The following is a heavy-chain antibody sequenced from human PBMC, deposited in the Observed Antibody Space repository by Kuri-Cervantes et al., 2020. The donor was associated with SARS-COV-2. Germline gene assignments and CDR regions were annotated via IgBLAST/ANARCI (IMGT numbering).Heavy chain of an antibody. J-gene: IGHJ4*02. CDR3: ARDRTILDYFDY. Sequence: GGSLRLSCAASGFTFSSYWMHWVRQAPGKGLVWVSRINSDGSSTSYADSVKGRFTISRDNAKNTLYLQMNSLRAEDTAVYYRARDRTILDYFDYWGQGTLVTVSS. V-gene: IGHV3-74*01. CDR1: GFTFSSYW. D-gene: IGHD3-9*01. CDR2: INSDGSST.